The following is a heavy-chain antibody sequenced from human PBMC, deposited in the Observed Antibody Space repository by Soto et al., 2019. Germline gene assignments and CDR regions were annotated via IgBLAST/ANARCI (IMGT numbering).Heavy chain of an antibody. V-gene: IGHV4-59*01. Sequence: SETLSLTCTASGGSISSYYWSWIRQPPGKGLEWIGYIYYSGSTNYNPSLKSRVTISVDTSKNQFSLKLSSVTAADTAVYYCARLVVPAAIKGGWFDPWGQGTLVTVSS. CDR1: GGSISSYY. D-gene: IGHD2-2*02. CDR3: ARLVVPAAIKGGWFDP. J-gene: IGHJ5*02. CDR2: IYYSGST.